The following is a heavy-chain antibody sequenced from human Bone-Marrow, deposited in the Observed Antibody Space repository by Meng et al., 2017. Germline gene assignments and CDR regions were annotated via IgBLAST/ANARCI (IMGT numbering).Heavy chain of an antibody. CDR1: GYTFTGYY. D-gene: IGHD3-10*01. CDR2: INPNSGGT. CDR3: IQRITMVRGVRNAFDI. J-gene: IGHJ3*02. V-gene: IGHV1-2*02. Sequence: ASVKVSCKASGYTFTGYYMHWVRQAPGQGLEWMGWINPNSGGTNYAQKFQGRVTMTRDTSKNQFSLKLSSVTAADTAVYYCIQRITMVRGVRNAFDIWGQGTMVTVSS.